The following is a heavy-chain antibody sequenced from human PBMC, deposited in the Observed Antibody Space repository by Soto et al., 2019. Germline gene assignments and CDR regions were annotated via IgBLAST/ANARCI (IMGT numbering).Heavy chain of an antibody. J-gene: IGHJ4*02. D-gene: IGHD2-15*01. V-gene: IGHV3-7*03. CDR1: GFTFTTYW. CDR2: IKQDGSEK. CDR3: ARRSSGRLTTAWAPLDW. Sequence: GGSLRLSCAASGFTFTTYWMTWVRQAPGKGLEWVANIKQDGSEKFYVGSVRGRFTISRDNAKNSMYLQMNSLRAEDRAVYYCARRSSGRLTTAWAPLDWWGQGTLVTVSS.